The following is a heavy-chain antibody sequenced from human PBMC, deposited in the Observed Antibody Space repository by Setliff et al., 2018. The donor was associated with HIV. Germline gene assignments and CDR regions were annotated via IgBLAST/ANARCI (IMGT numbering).Heavy chain of an antibody. D-gene: IGHD3-10*01. CDR1: GGSLSGYH. CDR2: IYTSGST. J-gene: IGHJ4*02. CDR3: ARVGWGMGFGELSYDY. V-gene: IGHV4-4*07. Sequence: PSETLSLTCSVSGGSLSGYHWSWIRQPAGKGLEWIGHIYTSGSTNYNPSLKSRVTISVDASKNQFSLKLSSVTAADTAVYYCARVGWGMGFGELSYDYWGQGTLVTVSS.